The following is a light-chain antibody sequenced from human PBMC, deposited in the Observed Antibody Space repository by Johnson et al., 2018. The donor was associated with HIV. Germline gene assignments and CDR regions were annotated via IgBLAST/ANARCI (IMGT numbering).Light chain of an antibody. CDR1: SSNIGNNY. V-gene: IGLV1-51*02. Sequence: QSVLTQPPSVYAAPGQKVTISCSGSSSNIGNNYVSWYQQLPGTAPKLLIYENNKRPSGIPDRFSGSKSGTSATLGITGLQTGDEADYYCGTWDSSLSVLYVFGTWTKVTVL. CDR3: GTWDSSLSVLYV. J-gene: IGLJ1*01. CDR2: ENN.